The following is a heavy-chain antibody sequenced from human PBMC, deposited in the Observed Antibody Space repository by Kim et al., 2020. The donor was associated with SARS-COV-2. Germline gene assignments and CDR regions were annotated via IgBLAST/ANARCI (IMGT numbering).Heavy chain of an antibody. J-gene: IGHJ4*02. Sequence: GGSLRLSCAASGFTFSSYGMHWVRQAPGKGLEWVAVISYDGSNKYYADSVQGRFTISRDNSKNTLYLQMNSLRAEDTAVYYCAKDPYCSGGSCYSVEVDYWGQGTLVTVSS. V-gene: IGHV3-30*18. CDR1: GFTFSSYG. CDR3: AKDPYCSGGSCYSVEVDY. D-gene: IGHD2-15*01. CDR2: ISYDGSNK.